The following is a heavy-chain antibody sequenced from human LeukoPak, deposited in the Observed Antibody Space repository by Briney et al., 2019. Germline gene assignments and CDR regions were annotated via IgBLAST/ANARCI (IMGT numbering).Heavy chain of an antibody. V-gene: IGHV4-59*08. Sequence: SETLSLTCTVSGGSISSYYWSWIRQPPGKGLEWIGYIYYSGGTNYNPSLKSRVAMSVDTSKNHFSLKLSSVTAADTAVYYCASGGYEPDYYHYYGMDVWGQGTTVTVSS. J-gene: IGHJ6*02. D-gene: IGHD3-16*01. CDR1: GGSISSYY. CDR3: ASGGYEPDYYHYYGMDV. CDR2: IYYSGGT.